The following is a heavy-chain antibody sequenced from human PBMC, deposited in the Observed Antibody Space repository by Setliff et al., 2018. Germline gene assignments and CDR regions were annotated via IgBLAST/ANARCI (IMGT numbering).Heavy chain of an antibody. Sequence: ASVKVSCKVSGYTFTNHYMHWVRQAPGQGLEWMGMINPGGGSTTYAQKFQGRVTMTRDTSTSTVYMELSSLRTEDTAVYYCARDPFRNYDTAPVWFDPWGQGTLVTVSS. D-gene: IGHD3-22*01. CDR3: ARDPFRNYDTAPVWFDP. V-gene: IGHV1-46*01. CDR2: INPGGGST. CDR1: GYTFTNHY. J-gene: IGHJ5*02.